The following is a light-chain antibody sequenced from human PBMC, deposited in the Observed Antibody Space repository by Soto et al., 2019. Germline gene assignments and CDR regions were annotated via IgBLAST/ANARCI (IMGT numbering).Light chain of an antibody. Sequence: IQVTQSPSSLSASVGDRITITCRASQGMSTYLAWYQQKPGKAPKLLIYAAYTLQSGVPSRFSGGGSGTDFTLTLSSLQPEDFATYYCHQLNRYPTFGGGTKVEIK. J-gene: IGKJ4*01. CDR3: HQLNRYPT. CDR2: AAY. CDR1: QGMSTY. V-gene: IGKV1-9*01.